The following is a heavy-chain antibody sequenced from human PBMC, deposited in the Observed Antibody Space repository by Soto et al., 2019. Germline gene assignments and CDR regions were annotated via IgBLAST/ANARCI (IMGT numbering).Heavy chain of an antibody. CDR2: FYYSGST. D-gene: IGHD3-3*01. CDR3: ARGGWRQIDY. V-gene: IGHV4-59*08. Sequence: PSETLSLTCTVSGGSISSYYWSWIRQPPGKGLEWIGYFYYSGSTNYNPSLKSRVTISVDTSKNQFSLKLSSVTAADTAVYYCARGGWRQIDYWGQGTRVTVS. J-gene: IGHJ4*02. CDR1: GGSISSYY.